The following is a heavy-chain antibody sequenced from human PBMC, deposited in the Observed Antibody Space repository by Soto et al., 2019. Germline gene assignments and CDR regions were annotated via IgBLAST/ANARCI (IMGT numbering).Heavy chain of an antibody. V-gene: IGHV3-30-3*01. Sequence: QVQLVESGGGVVQPGRSPRLSCAASGFTFSSYAMHWVRQAPGKGLEWVAVISYDGSNKYYADSVKGRFTISRDNSKNTLYLQMNSLRAEDTAVYYCARVSDYGSGSQGYYYGMDVWGQGTTVTVSS. CDR3: ARVSDYGSGSQGYYYGMDV. D-gene: IGHD3-10*01. CDR2: ISYDGSNK. CDR1: GFTFSSYA. J-gene: IGHJ6*02.